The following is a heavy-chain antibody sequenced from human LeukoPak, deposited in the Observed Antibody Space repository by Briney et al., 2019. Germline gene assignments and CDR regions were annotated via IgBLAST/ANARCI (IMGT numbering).Heavy chain of an antibody. CDR2: INPSGGST. CDR3: ARDGGYCSGGSCYSRYFQH. D-gene: IGHD2-15*01. Sequence: EASVKVSCKAFGYTFTSNYMHLVRQAPGQGLEWMGIINPSGGSTSYAQKFQGRVTMTRDMSTSTVYMELSSLRSEDTAVYYCARDGGYCSGGSCYSRYFQHWGQGTLVTVSS. CDR1: GYTFTSNY. V-gene: IGHV1-46*01. J-gene: IGHJ1*01.